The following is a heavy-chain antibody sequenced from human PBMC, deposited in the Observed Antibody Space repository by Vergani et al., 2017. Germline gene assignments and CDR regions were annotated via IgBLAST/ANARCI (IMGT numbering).Heavy chain of an antibody. D-gene: IGHD6-13*01. Sequence: VQLQQWGAGLLKPSETLSLTCAVYGGSFSGYYWSWIRQPPGKGLEWVSSISSSSSYIYYADSVKGRFTISRDNAKNSLYLQMNSLRAEDTAVYYCARDRRAAAGTWGQGTLVTVSS. CDR1: GGSFSGYY. J-gene: IGHJ4*02. CDR2: ISSSSSYI. CDR3: ARDRRAAAGT. V-gene: IGHV3-21*01.